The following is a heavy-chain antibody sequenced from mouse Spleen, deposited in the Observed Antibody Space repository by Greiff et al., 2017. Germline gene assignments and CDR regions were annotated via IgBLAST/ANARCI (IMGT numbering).Heavy chain of an antibody. V-gene: IGHV5-4*01. CDR3: AREDGNRYYFDY. CDR2: ISDGGSYT. J-gene: IGHJ2*01. D-gene: IGHD2-1*01. Sequence: EVMLVESGGGLVKPGGSLKLSCAASGFTFSSYAMSWVRQTPEKRLEWVATISDGGSYTYYPDNVKGRFTISRDNAKNNPYLQMSHLKSEDTAMYYCAREDGNRYYFDYWGQGTTLTVSS. CDR1: GFTFSSYA.